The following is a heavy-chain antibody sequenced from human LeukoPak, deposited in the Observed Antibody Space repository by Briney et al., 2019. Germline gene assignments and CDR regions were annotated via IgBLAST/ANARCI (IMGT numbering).Heavy chain of an antibody. CDR1: GGSISSGGYY. CDR3: ARVDIVVVPAALWP. Sequence: PSETLSLTCTVSGGSISSGGYYWSWIRQPPGKGLEWIGYIYHSGSTYYNPSLKSRVTISVDRSKNQFSLKLSSVTAADTAVYYCARVDIVVVPAALWPWGQGTLVTVSS. CDR2: IYHSGST. J-gene: IGHJ5*02. D-gene: IGHD2-2*01. V-gene: IGHV4-30-2*01.